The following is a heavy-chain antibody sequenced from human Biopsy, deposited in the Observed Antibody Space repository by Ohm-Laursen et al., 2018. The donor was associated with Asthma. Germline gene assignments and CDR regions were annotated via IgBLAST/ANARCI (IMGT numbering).Heavy chain of an antibody. J-gene: IGHJ5*02. V-gene: IGHV4-59*01. Sequence: GTLSLTCTVSGGSISSDYWIWLRQSPGKGREWIGYIHNSGNTNYNPSLKSRVTISQDTSKNHFSLRLSFVAAADTAVYFCARGQGRGIQLWSLDAWGQGILVTVSS. CDR2: IHNSGNT. D-gene: IGHD5-18*01. CDR3: ARGQGRGIQLWSLDA. CDR1: GGSISSDY.